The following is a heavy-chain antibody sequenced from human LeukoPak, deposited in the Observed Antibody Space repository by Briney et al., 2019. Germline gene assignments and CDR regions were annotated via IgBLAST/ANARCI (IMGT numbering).Heavy chain of an antibody. CDR2: ISAYNGNT. CDR3: ARDQSVRLLQTSSTYFKHVFAI. Sequence: ASVKVSCKASGFSFNKYGFSWVRQAPGQGPEWMGWISAYNGNTNYAQKVQGRVTMTTDTSTSTAYMELRSLRFDDTAVYYCARDQSVRLLQTSSTYFKHVFAIWGQGSMVTVSS. J-gene: IGHJ3*02. CDR1: GFSFNKYG. D-gene: IGHD6-13*01. V-gene: IGHV1-18*01.